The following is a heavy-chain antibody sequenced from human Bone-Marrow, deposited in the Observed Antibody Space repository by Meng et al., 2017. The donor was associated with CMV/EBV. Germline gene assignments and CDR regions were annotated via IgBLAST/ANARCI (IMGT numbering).Heavy chain of an antibody. CDR3: AGRLMGPSYEILTGYYSYYGMDV. D-gene: IGHD3-9*01. J-gene: IGHJ6*02. CDR2: ISSSSSYI. CDR1: GFTFSSYR. Sequence: GESLKISWPASGFTFSSYRMNWVRQAPGKGPEWVSSISSSSSYIYYADSVKGRFTISRDNAKNSLYLQMNSLRAEDTAVYYCAGRLMGPSYEILTGYYSYYGMDVWGQGTTVTVSS. V-gene: IGHV3-21*01.